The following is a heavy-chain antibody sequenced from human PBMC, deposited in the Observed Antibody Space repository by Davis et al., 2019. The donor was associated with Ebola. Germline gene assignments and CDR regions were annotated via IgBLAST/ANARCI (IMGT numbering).Heavy chain of an antibody. D-gene: IGHD3-16*02. CDR2: IYYSGST. CDR3: ARGYYDYVWGSYRLGWFDP. V-gene: IGHV4-30-4*01. J-gene: IGHJ5*02. Sequence: SETLSLTCTVSGGSISSGDYYWSWIRQPPGKGLEWIGYIYYSGSTYYNPSLKGRVTISVDTSKNQFSLKLSSVTAADTAVYYCARGYYDYVWGSYRLGWFDPWGQGTLVTV. CDR1: GGSISSGDYY.